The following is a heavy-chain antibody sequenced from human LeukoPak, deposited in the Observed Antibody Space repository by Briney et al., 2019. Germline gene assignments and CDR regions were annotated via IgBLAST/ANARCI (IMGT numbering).Heavy chain of an antibody. CDR2: VSYDGSNK. CDR3: AKPVDRYSSSWPYFDY. V-gene: IGHV3-30*18. CDR1: GFTFSTYG. J-gene: IGHJ4*02. Sequence: GRSLRLCCAASGFTFSTYGMHWVRQAAGKGLEWVAVVSYDGSNKYHADSVKGRFTISRDNSKNTLYLQMNSLRAEDTAVYYCAKPVDRYSSSWPYFDYWGQGTLVTVSS. D-gene: IGHD6-13*01.